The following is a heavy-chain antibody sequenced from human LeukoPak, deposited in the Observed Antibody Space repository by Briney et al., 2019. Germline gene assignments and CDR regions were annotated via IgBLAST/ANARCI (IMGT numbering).Heavy chain of an antibody. J-gene: IGHJ2*01. D-gene: IGHD5-18*01. CDR2: IFDSGST. Sequence: SETLSLTCTVSGVSISNYYWSWIRQPPGKGLEWIGYIFDSGSTNYNPSLKSRVTISVDTSKNQFSLKLNSVTAADTAVYYCAGHRGYTYGPNWYFDLWGRGTVVTVPS. CDR1: GVSISNYY. CDR3: AGHRGYTYGPNWYFDL. V-gene: IGHV4-59*01.